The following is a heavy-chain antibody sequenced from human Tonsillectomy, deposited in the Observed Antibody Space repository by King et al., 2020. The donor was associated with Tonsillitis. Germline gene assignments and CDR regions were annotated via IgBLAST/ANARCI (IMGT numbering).Heavy chain of an antibody. Sequence: VQLVESGGGVVQPGRSLRLSCAASGFTFSSYGMHWVRQAPGKGLEWVAVISYDGSNKYYADSVKGRFTISRDNSKNTLYLQMNSLRAEDTAVYYCANSGETGDLDYYYGMDVWGQGTTVTVSS. D-gene: IGHD7-27*01. CDR1: GFTFSSYG. CDR3: ANSGETGDLDYYYGMDV. CDR2: ISYDGSNK. V-gene: IGHV3-30*18. J-gene: IGHJ6*02.